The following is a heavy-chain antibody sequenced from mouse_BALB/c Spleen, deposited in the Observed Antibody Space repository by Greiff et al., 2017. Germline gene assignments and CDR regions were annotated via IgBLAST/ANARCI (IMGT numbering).Heavy chain of an antibody. CDR1: GYTFTDYV. D-gene: IGHD2-3*01. V-gene: IGHV1-77*01. CDR2: IYPGSGST. J-gene: IGHJ3*01. CDR3: ARIYDGDCWFAY. Sequence: QVQLQQSGPELVKPGASVKMSCKASGYTFTDYVISWVKQRTGQGLEWIGEIYPGSGSTYYNEKFKGKATLTADKSSNTAYMQLSSLTSEDSAVYFCARIYDGDCWFAYWGQGTLVTVSA.